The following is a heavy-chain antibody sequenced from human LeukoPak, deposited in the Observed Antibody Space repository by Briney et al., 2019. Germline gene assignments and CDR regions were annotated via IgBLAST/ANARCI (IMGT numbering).Heavy chain of an antibody. J-gene: IGHJ4*02. D-gene: IGHD2-21*02. Sequence: GGSLRLSCAASGFTFSSYGMNWVRQAPGKGLEWVSSISSSSSYIYYADSVKGRFTISRDNAKNSLYLQMNSLRAEDTAVYYCAKGRTCRSADCYSLFDYWGQGTLVTVSS. CDR2: ISSSSSYI. V-gene: IGHV3-21*01. CDR3: AKGRTCRSADCYSLFDY. CDR1: GFTFSSYG.